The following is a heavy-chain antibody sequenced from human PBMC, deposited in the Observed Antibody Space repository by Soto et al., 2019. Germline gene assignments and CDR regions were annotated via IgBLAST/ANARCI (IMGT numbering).Heavy chain of an antibody. CDR1: GFTFSSYA. CDR3: AKDFRGGNSRRPDY. V-gene: IGHV3-23*01. D-gene: IGHD4-4*01. CDR2: ISGSGSST. J-gene: IGHJ4*02. Sequence: EVQLLESGGGLVQPGGSLRLSCAASGFTFSSYAMSWVRQAPGKGLEWVSVISGSGSSTYYADSVKGRFTISRDNSKNTLYLQMNTLRLDDTAVYYCAKDFRGGNSRRPDYWGQGTLVTVSS.